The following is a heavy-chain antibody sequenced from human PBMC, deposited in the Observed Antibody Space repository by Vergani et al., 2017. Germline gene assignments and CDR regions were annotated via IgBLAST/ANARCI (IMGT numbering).Heavy chain of an antibody. CDR2: ISGSGGST. Sequence: EVQLLESGGGLVQPGGFLRLFCAASGFTFSSYAMSWVRQAPGKGLEWVSAISGSGGSTYYADSVKGRFTISRDNSKNTLYLQMNSLRAEDTAVYYCAKDGSSSGMGYYYYYMDVWGKXP. CDR3: AKDGSSSGMGYYYYYMDV. CDR1: GFTFSSYA. V-gene: IGHV3-23*01. J-gene: IGHJ6*03. D-gene: IGHD6-6*01.